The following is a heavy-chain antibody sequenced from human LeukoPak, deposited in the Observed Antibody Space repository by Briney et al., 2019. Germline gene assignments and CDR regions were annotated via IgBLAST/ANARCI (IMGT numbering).Heavy chain of an antibody. CDR3: ARGLGYYDSSGYYLYYFDY. Sequence: PETLSLTCAVYGGSFSGYYWSWIRQPPGKGLEWIGEINHRGSTNYNPSLKSGVTISVDTSKDQFSLKLSSVTAADTAVYYCARGLGYYDSSGYYLYYFDYWGQGTLVTVSS. CDR2: INHRGST. J-gene: IGHJ4*02. D-gene: IGHD3-22*01. CDR1: GGSFSGYY. V-gene: IGHV4-34*01.